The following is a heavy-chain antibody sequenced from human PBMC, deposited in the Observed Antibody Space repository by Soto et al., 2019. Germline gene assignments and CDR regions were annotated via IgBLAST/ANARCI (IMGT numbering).Heavy chain of an antibody. CDR3: ARMATSGTLKWFDP. CDR1: GYTFGNND. Sequence: ASVKVSCKASGYTFGNNDISWVRQASGQGLEWMGWMNPNSGNTGYAQKFQGRVTMTRNTSISTAYMELSSLRSDDTAIYYCARMATSGTLKWFDPWVQGILVTVSS. V-gene: IGHV1-8*01. J-gene: IGHJ5*02. CDR2: MNPNSGNT.